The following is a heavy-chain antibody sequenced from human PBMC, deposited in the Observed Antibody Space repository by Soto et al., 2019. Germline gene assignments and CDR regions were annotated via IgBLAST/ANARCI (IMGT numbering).Heavy chain of an antibody. CDR3: ATLENIFYYDY. V-gene: IGHV5-51*01. CDR1: GYSFTNYW. Sequence: PGESLKISCQASGYSFTNYWIGWVRQMPGNGLEWMGIIYPGDSDTRYSPSFQGQVTISADKSISTAYLQWSSLKASDTAMYYCATLENIFYYDYWGHGTLVTVSS. D-gene: IGHD2-21*01. CDR2: IYPGDSDT. J-gene: IGHJ4*01.